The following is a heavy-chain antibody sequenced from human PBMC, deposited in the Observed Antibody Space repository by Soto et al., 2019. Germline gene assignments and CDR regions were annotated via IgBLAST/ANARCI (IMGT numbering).Heavy chain of an antibody. CDR3: AKGRGGDGYNYDYFDY. J-gene: IGHJ4*02. CDR2: IIPIFGTA. Sequence: QVQLVQSGAEVKKPGSSVKVSCKASGGTFSTYAISWVRQAPGQGLEWMGGIIPIFGTAKYAQKFQGRVTITADESTSTAYMELSSLRSEDTAVYYCAKGRGGDGYNYDYFDYWGQGTLVTVSS. V-gene: IGHV1-69*01. D-gene: IGHD5-12*01. CDR1: GGTFSTYA.